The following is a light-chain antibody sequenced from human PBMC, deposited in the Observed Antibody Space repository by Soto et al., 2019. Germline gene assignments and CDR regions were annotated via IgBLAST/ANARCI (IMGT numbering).Light chain of an antibody. V-gene: IGKV3-20*01. Sequence: EIVLTQSPGTLSLSPGERATLSCMASQSVSSSYLAWYQQKPGQAPRLLIYEASSRATGIPDRFSGSGSGTDFTLTISTLEPEDFAVYYCQQYGSSPITFGQGTRLEIK. CDR3: QQYGSSPIT. CDR2: EAS. CDR1: QSVSSSY. J-gene: IGKJ5*01.